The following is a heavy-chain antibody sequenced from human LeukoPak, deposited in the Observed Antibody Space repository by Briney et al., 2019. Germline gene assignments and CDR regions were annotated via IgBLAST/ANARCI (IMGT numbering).Heavy chain of an antibody. V-gene: IGHV3-23*01. J-gene: IGHJ6*02. Sequence: GGSLRLSCAASGFTFSSYAMSWVRQAPGKGLEWVSAIGGSGGSTYYADSVKGRFTISRDNSKNTLYLQMNSLRAEDTAVYYCANAQYDFWSGYYTYYYYYGMDVWGQGTTVTVSS. D-gene: IGHD3-3*01. CDR2: IGGSGGST. CDR1: GFTFSSYA. CDR3: ANAQYDFWSGYYTYYYYYGMDV.